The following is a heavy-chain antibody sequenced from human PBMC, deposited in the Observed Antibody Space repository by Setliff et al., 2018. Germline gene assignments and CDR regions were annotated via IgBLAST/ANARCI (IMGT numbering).Heavy chain of an antibody. V-gene: IGHV4-34*01. CDR2: INHSGRT. Sequence: SETLSLTCAVYGGSFSAYYWSWVRQPPGKGLEWIGEINHSGRTTYNPPLKSRVTISVDTSKNQFSLKLNSVTAADTAVYYCARYIPSAGCFDPWGQGALVTVSS. CDR1: GGSFSAYY. CDR3: ARYIPSAGCFDP. J-gene: IGHJ5*02. D-gene: IGHD2-21*01.